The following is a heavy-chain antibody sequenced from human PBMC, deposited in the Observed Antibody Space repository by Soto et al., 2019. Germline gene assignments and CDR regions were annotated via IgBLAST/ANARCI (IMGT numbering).Heavy chain of an antibody. CDR1: GGSISSYY. J-gene: IGHJ3*02. V-gene: IGHV4-59*01. Sequence: SETLSLTCTVSGGSISSYYWSWIRQPPRKGLEWIGYIYYSGSTNYNPSLKSRVTISVDTSKNQFSLKLSFVTAADTAVYYCARVRYYDILTGYYVHAFDIWGQGTMVTVSS. D-gene: IGHD3-9*01. CDR3: ARVRYYDILTGYYVHAFDI. CDR2: IYYSGST.